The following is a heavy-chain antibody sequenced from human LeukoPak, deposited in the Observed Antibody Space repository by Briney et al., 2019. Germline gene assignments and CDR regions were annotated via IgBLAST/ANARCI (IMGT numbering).Heavy chain of an antibody. Sequence: SETLSLTCTVSGGSISSYYWSWIRQPAGKGLEWIGRIYTSGSTNYNPSLESRVTISVDTSKNQFSLKLTSVTAADTAVYYCARDAGGSYYYYYYMDVWGKGTTVTVSS. V-gene: IGHV4-4*07. CDR2: IYTSGST. CDR1: GGSISSYY. J-gene: IGHJ6*03. CDR3: ARDAGGSYYYYYYMDV. D-gene: IGHD2-15*01.